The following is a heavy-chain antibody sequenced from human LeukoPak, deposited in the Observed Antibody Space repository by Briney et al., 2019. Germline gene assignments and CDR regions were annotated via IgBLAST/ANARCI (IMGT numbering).Heavy chain of an antibody. D-gene: IGHD5-24*01. Sequence: PGGSLRLSCAASGFTFSSYSMNWVRQAPGKGLEWVSSISSSSSYIYYADSVKGRFTISRDNAKNSLYLQMNSLRAEDTAVYYCARSPDYSKPGYHEHVEMATIAPFDYWGQGTLVTVSS. CDR1: GFTFSSYS. CDR2: ISSSSSYI. CDR3: ARSPDYSKPGYHEHVEMATIAPFDY. V-gene: IGHV3-21*01. J-gene: IGHJ4*02.